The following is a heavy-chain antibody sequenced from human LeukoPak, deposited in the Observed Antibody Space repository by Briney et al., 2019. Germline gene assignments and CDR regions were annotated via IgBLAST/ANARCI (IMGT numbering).Heavy chain of an antibody. CDR2: ISSSSSTI. CDR3: AREILTQWLAS. D-gene: IGHD6-19*01. V-gene: IGHV3-48*04. CDR1: GFTFSSYS. Sequence: GGSLRLSCAASGFTFSSYSMNWVRQAPGKGLEWVSYISSSSSTIYYADSVKGRFTISRDNAKNSLYLQMNSLRAEDTAVYYCAREILTQWLASWGQGTLVTVSS. J-gene: IGHJ5*02.